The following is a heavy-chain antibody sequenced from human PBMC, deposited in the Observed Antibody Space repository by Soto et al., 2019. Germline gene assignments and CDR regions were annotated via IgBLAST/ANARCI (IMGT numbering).Heavy chain of an antibody. D-gene: IGHD3-10*01. J-gene: IGHJ4*02. CDR1: GGIFSTYA. CDR2: IIPLFGTP. CDR3: ARDRDDYGSGNYYNRIDF. V-gene: IGHV1-69*01. Sequence: QVQLVQSGAEVKKPESSVKVSCKASGGIFSTYAISWLRQAPGQGLEWMGGIIPLFGTPNYAQRFQGRVTSTADESTSTAYMELSRLRSEDTAIYYCARDRDDYGSGNYYNRIDFWGQGTLVTVSS.